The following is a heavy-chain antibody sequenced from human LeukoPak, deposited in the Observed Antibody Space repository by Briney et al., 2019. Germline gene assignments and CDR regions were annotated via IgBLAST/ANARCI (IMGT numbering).Heavy chain of an antibody. CDR1: GDTVGSNF. D-gene: IGHD6-13*01. CDR3: ARASGQQVTFDY. V-gene: IGHV3-66*01. CDR2: IYSGGTT. J-gene: IGHJ4*02. Sequence: GGSLRLSCAVSGDTVGSNFMSWVRQAPGKGLEWVPVIYSGGTTYYADSVKGRFTISRDNSQNTLSLQMNSLRAEDTAVYYCARASGQQVTFDYWGQGTLVTVSS.